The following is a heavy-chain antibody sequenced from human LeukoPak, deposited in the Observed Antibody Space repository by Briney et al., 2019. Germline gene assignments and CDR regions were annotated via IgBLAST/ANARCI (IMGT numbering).Heavy chain of an antibody. D-gene: IGHD3-16*01. CDR3: VRDGGTDWYDP. V-gene: IGHV3-20*04. J-gene: IGHJ5*02. CDR2: INWNGGST. Sequence: GGSLRLSCAASGFTFDDYGMSWVRQAPGKGLEWVSGINWNGGSTGYADSVKGRFTISRDNAKNSLYLQMNSLRVEDTAMYYCVRDGGTDWYDPWGQGTLVTVFS. CDR1: GFTFDDYG.